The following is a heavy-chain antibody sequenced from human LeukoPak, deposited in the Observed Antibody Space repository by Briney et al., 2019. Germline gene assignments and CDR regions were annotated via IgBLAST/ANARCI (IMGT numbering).Heavy chain of an antibody. CDR1: GFTFSRYA. Sequence: PGGSLRLSCAASGFTFSRYAMSWLRQAPGKGLEYVSVISGSGGSTHYRDSVKGRFTISRDNSKNTLYLQMNSLRVEDTAVYYCAKDGTTTITFDYWGQGTLVTVSS. CDR3: AKDGTTTITFDY. CDR2: ISGSGGST. J-gene: IGHJ4*02. V-gene: IGHV3-23*01. D-gene: IGHD1-1*01.